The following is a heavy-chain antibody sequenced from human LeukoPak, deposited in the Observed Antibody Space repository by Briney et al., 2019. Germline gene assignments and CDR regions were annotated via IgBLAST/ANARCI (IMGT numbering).Heavy chain of an antibody. CDR2: MNPNSGNT. Sequence: ASVKVSYKASGYTFTSYDINWVRQATGQGLEWMGWMNPNSGNTGYAQKFQGRVTMTRNTSISTAYMELSSLRSEDTAVYYCARGRRYCSSTSCSRRVYYYYMDVWGKGTTVTVSS. CDR1: GYTFTSYD. J-gene: IGHJ6*03. V-gene: IGHV1-8*01. D-gene: IGHD2-2*01. CDR3: ARGRRYCSSTSCSRRVYYYYMDV.